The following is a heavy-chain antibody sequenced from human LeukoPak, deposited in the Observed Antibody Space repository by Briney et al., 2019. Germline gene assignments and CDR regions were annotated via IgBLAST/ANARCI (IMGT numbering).Heavy chain of an antibody. D-gene: IGHD3-10*01. CDR3: AKYRGFGDSYDS. CDR2: ISGSGGST. V-gene: IGHV3-23*01. CDR1: GFTFSSYA. Sequence: GSLRLFCAASGFTFSSYAMSWVRQAPGKGLEWVSAISGSGGSTYYADSVKGRFTISRDNSKNTLYLQMNSLRAEDTAVYYCAKYRGFGDSYDSWGQGTLVTVSS. J-gene: IGHJ4*02.